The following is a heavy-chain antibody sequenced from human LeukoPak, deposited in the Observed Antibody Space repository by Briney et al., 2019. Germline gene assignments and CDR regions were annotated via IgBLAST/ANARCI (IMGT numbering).Heavy chain of an antibody. CDR3: ARVVGGYCSGGSCHDAFDI. J-gene: IGHJ3*02. V-gene: IGHV1-2*02. CDR1: GGTFSSYA. CDR2: INPNSGGT. D-gene: IGHD2-15*01. Sequence: ASVKVSCKASGGTFSSYAISWVRQAPGQGLEWMGWINPNSGGTNYAQKFQGRVTMTRDTSISTAYMELRSLRSDDTAVYYCARVVGGYCSGGSCHDAFDIWGQGTMVTVSS.